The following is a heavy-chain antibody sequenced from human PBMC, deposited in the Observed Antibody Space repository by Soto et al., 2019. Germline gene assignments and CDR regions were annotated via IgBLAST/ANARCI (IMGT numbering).Heavy chain of an antibody. Sequence: SETLSLTCAVSGGSISSYYWSWIRQPPGKGLEWIGYIYYIGSANYNPSLKSRVSISIDTSKNQFSLKLSSVTAVDTAVYYCARDQIARPQFDYWGQGTLVTVSS. J-gene: IGHJ4*02. CDR2: IYYIGSA. CDR1: GGSISSYY. CDR3: ARDQIARPQFDY. D-gene: IGHD2-21*01. V-gene: IGHV4-59*01.